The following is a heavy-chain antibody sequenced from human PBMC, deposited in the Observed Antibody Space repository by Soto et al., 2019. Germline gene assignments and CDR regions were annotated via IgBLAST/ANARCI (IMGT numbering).Heavy chain of an antibody. J-gene: IGHJ4*02. CDR2: ISYDGNYK. CDR3: GKVSTYYYDSTFDY. CDR1: GFTFSSYG. D-gene: IGHD3-22*01. Sequence: QVQLVESGGGVVQPGRSLRLSCAASGFTFSSYGMHWVRQAPGKGLEWVAIISYDGNYKYYADSVKVRFTISRDNSKNTLYLQMNSLRAEDTAVYYWGKVSTYYYDSTFDYWGQGTLVTVSS. V-gene: IGHV3-30*18.